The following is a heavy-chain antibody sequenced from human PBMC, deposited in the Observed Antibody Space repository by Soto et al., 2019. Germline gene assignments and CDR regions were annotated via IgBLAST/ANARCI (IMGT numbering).Heavy chain of an antibody. CDR1: GFPFSSYG. CDR3: AKPDSGYDEGTSNFDY. Sequence: PGGSMRLSCAASGFPFSSYGMHWVRQAPGKGLEWVAVISYDGSNKYYADSVKGRFTISRDNSKNTLYLQMNSLRAEDTAVYYCAKPDSGYDEGTSNFDYWGQGTLVTVSS. V-gene: IGHV3-30*18. J-gene: IGHJ4*02. D-gene: IGHD5-12*01. CDR2: ISYDGSNK.